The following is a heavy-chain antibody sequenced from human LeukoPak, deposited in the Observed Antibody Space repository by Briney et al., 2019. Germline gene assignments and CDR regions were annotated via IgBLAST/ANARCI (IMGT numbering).Heavy chain of an antibody. V-gene: IGHV3-13*01. J-gene: IGHJ4*02. Sequence: GGSLRLSCAASGFILSNYAMHWVRQPAGKGLEWVSALGTAGDTFYPGSVKGRFTISRDNAKKSLFLQMCSLRAEDTAIYYCARQSTPHGNFDYWGQGTLVTVSS. CDR3: ARQSTPHGNFDY. CDR1: GFILSNYA. CDR2: LGTAGDT. D-gene: IGHD5-24*01.